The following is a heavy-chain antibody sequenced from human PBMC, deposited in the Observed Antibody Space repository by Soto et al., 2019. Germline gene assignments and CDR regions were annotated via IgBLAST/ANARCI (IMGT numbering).Heavy chain of an antibody. J-gene: IGHJ6*02. CDR1: GFTFSNYA. V-gene: IGHV3-23*01. Sequence: EVQLLESGGGLVQPGGSLRLSCAASGFTFSNYAMSWVRQAPGKGLEWVSGISGSGGSTYYADSVKGRFTISRDNSMNTLYLQMNSLRAEDTAVYYCAKQRLTTDYYYYYGMDVWGQGTTVTVSS. D-gene: IGHD4-4*01. CDR3: AKQRLTTDYYYYYGMDV. CDR2: ISGSGGST.